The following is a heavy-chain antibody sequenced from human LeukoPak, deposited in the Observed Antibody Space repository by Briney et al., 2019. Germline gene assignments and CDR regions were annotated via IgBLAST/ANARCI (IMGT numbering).Heavy chain of an antibody. J-gene: IGHJ6*03. V-gene: IGHV3-23*01. D-gene: IGHD4-17*01. CDR3: AKGPTSYGASYHYYMDV. CDR1: GFTFNSYA. CDR2: ISGRGIAT. Sequence: QPGGSLRLSCAAAGFTFNSYAMSWVRQAPGKGLEWVSSISGRGIATFYADSVKGRFTISRDNSKNTVYLQMSSLSDEDTAVYYCAKGPTSYGASYHYYMDVWGKGTTVTVSS.